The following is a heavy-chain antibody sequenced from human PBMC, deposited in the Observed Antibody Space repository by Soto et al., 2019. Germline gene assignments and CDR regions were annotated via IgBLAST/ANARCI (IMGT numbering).Heavy chain of an antibody. Sequence: EVQLVESGGGLVKPGGSLRLSCAASGFTFTNAWMSWVRQAPGKGLEWVGRIRTKTDGGTTDYAAPVKGRFTISRDDSKNTLFVRINSLKTEDTAVYYCVTETSNYGGYYYYYGLDVWGQGTTVTVSS. V-gene: IGHV3-15*01. D-gene: IGHD4-4*01. CDR3: VTETSNYGGYYYYYGLDV. CDR2: IRTKTDGGTT. J-gene: IGHJ6*02. CDR1: GFTFTNAW.